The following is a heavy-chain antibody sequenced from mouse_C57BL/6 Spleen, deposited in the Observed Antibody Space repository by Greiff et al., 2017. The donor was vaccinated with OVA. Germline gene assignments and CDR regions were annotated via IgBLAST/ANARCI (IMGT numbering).Heavy chain of an antibody. CDR2: INPNNGGT. D-gene: IGHD1-1*01. CDR3: ARGGITTVVATRYFDV. V-gene: IGHV1-26*01. Sequence: VVKPGASVKISCKASGYTFTDYYMNWVKQSHGKSLEWIGDINPNNGGTSYNQKFKGKATLTVDKSSSTAYMELRSLTSEDSAVYYCARGGITTVVATRYFDVWGTGTTVTVSS. J-gene: IGHJ1*03. CDR1: GYTFTDYY.